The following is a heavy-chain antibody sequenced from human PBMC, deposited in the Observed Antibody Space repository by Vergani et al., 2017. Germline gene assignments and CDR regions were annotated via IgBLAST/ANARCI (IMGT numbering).Heavy chain of an antibody. CDR1: GFTFRTNG. Sequence: VQLVESGGGVVQPGGSLRLSCATSGFTFRTNGFHWVRQAPGKGLEWVAFLRSEGNEYYADSVKGRFTISRDNSKNTLYLQMSSLRTEDTAVYYCTKRGDYGDYSGSWGQGTLVTVSS. CDR3: TKRGDYGDYSGS. D-gene: IGHD3-16*01. CDR2: LRSEGNE. V-gene: IGHV3-30*02. J-gene: IGHJ4*02.